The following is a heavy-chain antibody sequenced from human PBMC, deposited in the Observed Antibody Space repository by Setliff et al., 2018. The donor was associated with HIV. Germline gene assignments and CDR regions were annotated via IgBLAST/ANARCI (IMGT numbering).Heavy chain of an antibody. CDR2: INPNSAAS. CDR3: ARVRGRGAYYFDC. CDR1: GYTFTDYF. V-gene: IGHV1-2*02. D-gene: IGHD3-10*01. J-gene: IGHJ4*01. Sequence: RASVKVSCKTSGYTFTDYFIHWVRQAPGQRPEWMAWINPNSAASNVAQKFQGRVTMTRDTSITTAYMELSGLTSDDTAVYFCARVRGRGAYYFDCWGRGTPVTVSS.